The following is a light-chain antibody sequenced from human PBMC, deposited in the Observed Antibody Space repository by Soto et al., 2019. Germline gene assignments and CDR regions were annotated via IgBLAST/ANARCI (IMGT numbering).Light chain of an antibody. V-gene: IGKV3-15*01. CDR3: QQYKNGWT. Sequence: EIVLTQSRGTLSLSPGERATLSCRASQSVSSNLAWYQQKPGQAPRLLIYGASTRATGIPAKFSGGGSGTELTLTISSLQSEDFAIYYCQQYKNGWTFGQGTKVDI. CDR1: QSVSSN. CDR2: GAS. J-gene: IGKJ1*01.